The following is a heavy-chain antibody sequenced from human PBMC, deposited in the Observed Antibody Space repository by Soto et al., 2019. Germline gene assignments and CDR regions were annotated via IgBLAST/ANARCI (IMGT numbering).Heavy chain of an antibody. J-gene: IGHJ5*02. D-gene: IGHD6-13*01. CDR3: ASMTPIAAAGTPWFDP. CDR2: INHSGGT. Sequence: SETLSLTCAVYGGSFSGYYWSWIRQPPGKGLEWIGEINHSGGTNCNPSLKSRVTISVDTSKNQLSLKLSSVTAADTAVYYCASMTPIAAAGTPWFDPWGQGTLVTVSS. V-gene: IGHV4-34*01. CDR1: GGSFSGYY.